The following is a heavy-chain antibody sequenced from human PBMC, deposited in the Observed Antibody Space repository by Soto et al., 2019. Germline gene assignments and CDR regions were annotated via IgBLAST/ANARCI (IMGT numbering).Heavy chain of an antibody. D-gene: IGHD3-22*01. CDR1: GGSISSSSYY. CDR2: IYYSGST. Sequence: PSETLSLTCTVSGGSISSSSYYWGWIRQPPGKGLEWIGSIYYSGSTYYNPSLKSRVTISVDTSKNQFSLKLSSVTAADTAVYYCARYYHDTSGYYYDYWGQGSLVTVSS. V-gene: IGHV4-39*01. CDR3: ARYYHDTSGYYYDY. J-gene: IGHJ4*02.